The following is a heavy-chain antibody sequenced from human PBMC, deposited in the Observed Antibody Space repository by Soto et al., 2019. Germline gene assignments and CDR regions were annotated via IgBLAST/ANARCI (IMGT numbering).Heavy chain of an antibody. CDR2: INPNSGGT. J-gene: IGHJ6*02. CDR1: GYTFTGYY. D-gene: IGHD4-17*01. Sequence: SVEVSCKASGYTFTGYYMHWVRQAPGQGLEWMGWINPNSGGTNYAQKFQGRVTMTRDTSISTAYMELSRLRSDNTAVYYCASDLAPIPPYGYSYGMDVVGQAITVAV. CDR3: ASDLAPIPPYGYSYGMDV. V-gene: IGHV1-2*02.